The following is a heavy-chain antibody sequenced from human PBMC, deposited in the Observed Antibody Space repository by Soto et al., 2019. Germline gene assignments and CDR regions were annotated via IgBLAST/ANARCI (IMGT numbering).Heavy chain of an antibody. CDR2: ISYDGGNK. D-gene: IGHD4-17*01. V-gene: IGHV3-30-3*01. J-gene: IGHJ4*02. CDR1: GFTFSSYA. Sequence: PGGSLRLSCAASGFTFSSYAMHWVRQAPGKGLEWVAVISYDGGNKYYADSVKGRFTISRDNSKNTLYLQMNSLRAEDTAVYYCARDRTTVTTFADYWGQGTLVTVSS. CDR3: ARDRTTVTTFADY.